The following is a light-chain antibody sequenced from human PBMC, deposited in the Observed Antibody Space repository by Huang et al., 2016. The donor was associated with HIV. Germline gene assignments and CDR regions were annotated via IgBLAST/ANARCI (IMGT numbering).Light chain of an antibody. CDR1: TSVSNY. V-gene: IGKV3-11*01. CDR3: QQHRIWPLT. CDR2: DAS. J-gene: IGKJ4*01. Sequence: EIVLTQSPATLFKSPGERATLSCRASTSVSNYLAWFQQKPGLAPGLLIYDASNRATGIPARFSGSGSDTAFTLSISSLEPEDFAGYYCQQHRIWPLTFGGGTTVDIK.